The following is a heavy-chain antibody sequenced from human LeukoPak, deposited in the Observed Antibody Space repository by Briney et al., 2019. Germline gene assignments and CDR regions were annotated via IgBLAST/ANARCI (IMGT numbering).Heavy chain of an antibody. CDR2: ISSSSSYI. CDR3: ARDRGTVTTKFDY. J-gene: IGHJ4*02. Sequence: PGGSLRLSCAASGFTFSSYSMNWVRQAPGKGLEWVSSISSSSSYIYYADSVKCRFTSSRDNTKNSLYLQMNSLRAEDTAVYYCARDRGTVTTKFDYWGQGTLVTVSS. D-gene: IGHD4-17*01. CDR1: GFTFSSYS. V-gene: IGHV3-21*01.